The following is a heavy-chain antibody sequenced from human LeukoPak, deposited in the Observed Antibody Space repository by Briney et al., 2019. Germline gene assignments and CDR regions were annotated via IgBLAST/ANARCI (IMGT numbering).Heavy chain of an antibody. V-gene: IGHV3-49*04. CDR1: GFTFGDYA. CDR3: TRDCSGGSGWGDAFDI. D-gene: IGHD2-15*01. J-gene: IGHJ3*02. CDR2: IRSKAYGGTT. Sequence: GRSLRLSCIASGFTFGDYAMSWVRQAPGKGLEWVGFIRSKAYGGTTEYAASVKSRFSISRDDSKSIAYLQMNSLRTEDTAVFYCTRDCSGGSGWGDAFDIWGQGTMVTVSS.